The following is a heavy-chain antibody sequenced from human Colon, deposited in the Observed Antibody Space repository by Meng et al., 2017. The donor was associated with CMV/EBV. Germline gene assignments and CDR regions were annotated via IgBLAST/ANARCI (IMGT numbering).Heavy chain of an antibody. CDR1: GGSISSSKW. D-gene: IGHD6-6*01. CDR2: IFNSEST. J-gene: IGHJ4*02. CDR3: ARAGAARPNFDS. Sequence: GSLRLSCSVSGGSISSSKWWSWVRQSPGKGLEWIGEIFNSESTNYNPSLESQVTISVDKSKNQFSLNLNSVTAADTAVYYCARAGAARPNFDSWGQGTLVTVSS. V-gene: IGHV4-4*02.